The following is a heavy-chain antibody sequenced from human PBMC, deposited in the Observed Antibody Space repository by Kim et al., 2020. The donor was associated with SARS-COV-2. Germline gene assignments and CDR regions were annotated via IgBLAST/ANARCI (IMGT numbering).Heavy chain of an antibody. CDR3: ARVIWGSYRYTDS. J-gene: IGHJ4*02. V-gene: IGHV7-4-1*02. D-gene: IGHD3-16*02. Sequence: YAEALPGRFVFSVDTSVSTTYLQISSLKAEDTALYYCARVIWGSYRYTDSWGQGTLVTVSS.